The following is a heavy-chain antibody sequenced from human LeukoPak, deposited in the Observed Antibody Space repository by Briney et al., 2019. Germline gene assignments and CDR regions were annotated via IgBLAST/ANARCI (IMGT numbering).Heavy chain of an antibody. CDR1: GYTFTGYY. V-gene: IGHV1-2*06. D-gene: IGHD6-19*01. Sequence: ASVKASCKASGYTFTGYYMHWVRQAPGQGLEWMGRINPNSGGTNYAQKFQGRVTMTRDTSISTAYMELSRLRSDDTAVYYCAREGQWLVKGYYFDYWGQGTLVTVSS. CDR2: INPNSGGT. CDR3: AREGQWLVKGYYFDY. J-gene: IGHJ4*02.